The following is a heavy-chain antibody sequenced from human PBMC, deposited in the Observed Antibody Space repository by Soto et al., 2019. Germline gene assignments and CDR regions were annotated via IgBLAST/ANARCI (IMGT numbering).Heavy chain of an antibody. Sequence: QVQLVESGGGVVQPGRSLRLSCAASGFTFSSYGMHWVRQAPGKGLEWVAVISYDGSNKYYADSVKGRFTISRDNSKNTLYLQMNSLRAEDTAVYYCAKGDSSGWYPFDYWGQGTLVTVSS. CDR1: GFTFSSYG. CDR2: ISYDGSNK. CDR3: AKGDSSGWYPFDY. V-gene: IGHV3-30*18. D-gene: IGHD6-19*01. J-gene: IGHJ4*02.